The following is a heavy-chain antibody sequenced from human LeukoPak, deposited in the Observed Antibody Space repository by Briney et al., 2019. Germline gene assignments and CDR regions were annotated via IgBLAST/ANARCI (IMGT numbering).Heavy chain of an antibody. Sequence: ASVKVSCKASGYTFTSYDINWVRQATGQGLEWMGWMNPNSGNTGYAQKFQGRVTMTRDTSTSTVYMELSSLRSEDTAVYYCARDLSKLDYWGQGTLVSVSS. V-gene: IGHV1-8*02. D-gene: IGHD2-2*01. J-gene: IGHJ4*02. CDR3: ARDLSKLDY. CDR2: MNPNSGNT. CDR1: GYTFTSYD.